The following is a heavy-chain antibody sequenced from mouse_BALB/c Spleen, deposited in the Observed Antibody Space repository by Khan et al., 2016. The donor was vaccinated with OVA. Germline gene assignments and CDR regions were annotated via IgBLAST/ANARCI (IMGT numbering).Heavy chain of an antibody. CDR1: GYSITSGYG. J-gene: IGHJ2*01. Sequence: EVKLLESGPGLVKPSQSLSLTCTVTGYSITSGYGWNWIRQFPGNKLEWMGYIRYSGSTNYNPSLKSRISITRDTSKNQFFLQLNSVTTEYTATYDCARTTRIKYWGQGTTLTVSS. D-gene: IGHD2-12*01. CDR3: ARTTRIKY. CDR2: IRYSGST. V-gene: IGHV3-1*02.